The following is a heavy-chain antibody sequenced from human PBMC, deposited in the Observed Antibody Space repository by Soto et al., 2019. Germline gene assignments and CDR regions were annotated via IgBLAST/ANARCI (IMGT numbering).Heavy chain of an antibody. CDR2: TYYRSKWYN. CDR1: GDSFSSNSAA. Sequence: SQTVSLTGASSGDSFSSNSAAWNWIRQSPSRGLEWLGRTYYRSKWYNDYAVSLKSRITINPDTSKNQFSLQLNSVTPEDTAVYYCARILRSGSSPMDVWGQGTTVTVSS. D-gene: IGHD3-3*01. J-gene: IGHJ6*02. CDR3: ARILRSGSSPMDV. V-gene: IGHV6-1*01.